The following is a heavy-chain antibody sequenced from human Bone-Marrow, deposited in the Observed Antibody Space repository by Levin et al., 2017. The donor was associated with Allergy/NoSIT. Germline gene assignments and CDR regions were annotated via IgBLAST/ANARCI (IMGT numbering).Heavy chain of an antibody. V-gene: IGHV4-61*01. Sequence: SETLSLTCTVSGGSVGSGSYYWNWIRQFPGTELQWIGYINYSGSTIYNPSLNSRVNISFDTSKSQFFLRLSSVTAADTAVYYCAGDEIGYKFPHQYYYGLDVWGQGTTVTVSS. CDR3: AGDEIGYKFPHQYYYGLDV. D-gene: IGHD5-24*01. CDR1: GGSVGSGSYY. CDR2: INYSGST. J-gene: IGHJ6*02.